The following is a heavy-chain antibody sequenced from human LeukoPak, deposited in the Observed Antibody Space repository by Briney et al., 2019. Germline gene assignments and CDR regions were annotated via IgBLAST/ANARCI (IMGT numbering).Heavy chain of an antibody. D-gene: IGHD1-26*01. CDR2: IYYSGST. J-gene: IGHJ4*02. V-gene: IGHV4-59*01. CDR1: GGSISSYY. Sequence: SETLSLTCTVPGGSISSYYWSWIRQPPGKGLEWIGYIYYSGSTIYNPSLKSRVTISLDTSKNQFSLKLTSVTAADTAVYYCASGSYSFYYFDYWGQGTLVTVSS. CDR3: ASGSYSFYYFDY.